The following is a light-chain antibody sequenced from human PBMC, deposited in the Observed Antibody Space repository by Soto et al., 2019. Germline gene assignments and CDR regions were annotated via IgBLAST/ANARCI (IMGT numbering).Light chain of an antibody. CDR3: AAWDDSLSGRVV. CDR2: RNN. CDR1: SSNIGSNY. Sequence: QSVLTQPPSASGTPGPRVTISCSGSSSNIGSNYVYWYQQLPGTAPQLLIYRNNHRPSGVPDRFSGSKSVTSASLAIGGLRSGDEADYDCAAWDDSLSGRVVFGGGTKLTVL. V-gene: IGLV1-47*01. J-gene: IGLJ2*01.